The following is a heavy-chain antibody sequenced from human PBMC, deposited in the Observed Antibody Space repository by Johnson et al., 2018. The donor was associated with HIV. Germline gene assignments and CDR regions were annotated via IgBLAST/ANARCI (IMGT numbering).Heavy chain of an antibody. V-gene: IGHV3-23*04. J-gene: IGHJ3*01. D-gene: IGHD3-22*01. CDR2: ISGSDHST. Sequence: VQLVESGGGLVQPGGSLRLSCAASGFTFSSYWMSWVRQAPGKGLEWVSPISGSDHSTYYADSVRGRFTISRDNARNFLYLQMNSLRAEDTALYYCARDTYYYDTSGYLTRPRAFDVWGQGTTVTVSS. CDR1: GFTFSSYW. CDR3: ARDTYYYDTSGYLTRPRAFDV.